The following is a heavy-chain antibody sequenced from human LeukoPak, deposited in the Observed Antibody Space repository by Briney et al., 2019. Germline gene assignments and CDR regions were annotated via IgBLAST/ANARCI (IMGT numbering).Heavy chain of an antibody. J-gene: IGHJ4*02. Sequence: GGSLTLSCALSRLTLSIYSMNWVRQSPGKGREWVSSISSSSSYIHHGDSVKGRLTLSRDHAKNSLYPQINRLRSEHTAVLYFVRDSGTLDYWGQGTLLTVSS. CDR2: ISSSSSYI. CDR3: VRDSGTLDY. D-gene: IGHD3-10*01. CDR1: RLTLSIYS. V-gene: IGHV3-21*01.